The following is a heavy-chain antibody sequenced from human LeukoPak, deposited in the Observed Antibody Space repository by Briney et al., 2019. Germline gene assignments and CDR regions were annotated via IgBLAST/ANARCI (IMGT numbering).Heavy chain of an antibody. J-gene: IGHJ5*02. D-gene: IGHD2/OR15-2a*01. Sequence: GESLKISCKGSGYSFTSYWIGWVRRLPDKGLEWMGFIYPSDSFTTYSPTFQGQVTITADKSINTAYLQWSSLKASDTGMCYCARPIASNWFDPWGQGTLVTVSS. V-gene: IGHV5-51*01. CDR3: ARPIASNWFDP. CDR2: IYPSDSFT. CDR1: GYSFTSYW.